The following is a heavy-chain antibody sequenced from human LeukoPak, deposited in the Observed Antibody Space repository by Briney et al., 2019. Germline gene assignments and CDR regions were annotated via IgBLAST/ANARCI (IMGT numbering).Heavy chain of an antibody. Sequence: PGGSLRLSCEASGFTFHNHGMSWVRQAPGKGLEWVSVIYSGGSTYYADSVKGRFTISRDNSKNTLYLQMNSLRAEDTAVYYCKGGYYDSSGLRQYYGMDVWGQGTTVTVSS. CDR1: GFTFHNHG. CDR2: IYSGGST. V-gene: IGHV3-53*01. J-gene: IGHJ6*02. CDR3: KGGYYDSSGLRQYYGMDV. D-gene: IGHD3-22*01.